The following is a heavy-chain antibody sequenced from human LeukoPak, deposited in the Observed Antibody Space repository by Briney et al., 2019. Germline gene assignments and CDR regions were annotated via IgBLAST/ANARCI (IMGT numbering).Heavy chain of an antibody. D-gene: IGHD3-10*01. V-gene: IGHV1-18*01. J-gene: IGHJ4*02. CDR1: GYTFTSYG. CDR3: ARAQTMVRGVHPPGY. CDR2: ISGYNGNT. Sequence: GASVKVSCKTSGYTFTSYGVSWVRQAPGQGLEWVGWISGYNGNTNYAQKYRGRVTMTTDTSTSTAYMELRSLRSDDTAVYYCARAQTMVRGVHPPGYWGQGTLVTVSS.